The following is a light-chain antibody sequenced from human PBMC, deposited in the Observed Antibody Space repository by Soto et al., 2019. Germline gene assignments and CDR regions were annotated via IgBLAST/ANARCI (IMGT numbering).Light chain of an antibody. Sequence: QSALTQPRSVSASPGQAVTISCTGTSSDVGGHDSVSWYRQQPGKAPKLLVFDVSKRPSDVPDRFSGSKSANTASLTISGLQAEDEADYYCCSYSGSILFGGGTKLTVL. V-gene: IGLV2-11*01. CDR1: SSDVGGHDS. CDR3: CSYSGSIL. CDR2: DVS. J-gene: IGLJ2*01.